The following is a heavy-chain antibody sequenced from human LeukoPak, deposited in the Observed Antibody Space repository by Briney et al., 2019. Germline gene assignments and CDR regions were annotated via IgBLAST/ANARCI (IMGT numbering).Heavy chain of an antibody. Sequence: GRSLRLSCAASGFTFSSYGMHWVRQAPGKGLEWVAVIWYDGSNKYYADSVKGRFTISRDNSKNTLYLQMNSLRAEDTAVYYCAKDYSNYAVYWFDPWGQGTLVTVSS. CDR2: IWYDGSNK. CDR1: GFTFSSYG. J-gene: IGHJ5*02. V-gene: IGHV3-33*06. D-gene: IGHD4-11*01. CDR3: AKDYSNYAVYWFDP.